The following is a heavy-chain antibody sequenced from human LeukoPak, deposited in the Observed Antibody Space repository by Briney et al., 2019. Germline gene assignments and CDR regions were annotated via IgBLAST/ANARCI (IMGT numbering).Heavy chain of an antibody. V-gene: IGHV1-24*01. CDR2: FDPEDGET. D-gene: IGHD3-16*01. J-gene: IGHJ6*02. CDR3: ARGLGGANGMDV. Sequence: ASVKVSCKVSGYTLTELSMHWVRQAPGKGLEWMGGFDPEDGETIYAQKFQGRVTMTEDTSTDTAYMELSSLRSEDTAVYYCARGLGGANGMDVWGQGTTVTVSS. CDR1: GYTLTELS.